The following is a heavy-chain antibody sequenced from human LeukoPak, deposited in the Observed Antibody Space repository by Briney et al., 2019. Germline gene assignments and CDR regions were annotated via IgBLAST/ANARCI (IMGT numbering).Heavy chain of an antibody. V-gene: IGHV4-61*05. CDR1: GGSIITSSNY. CDR2: IYYSGST. J-gene: IGHJ4*02. CDR3: ARGTWLPLLSFDY. Sequence: SETLSLTCTVSGGSIITSSNYWGWIRQPPGKGLEWIGYIYYSGSTNYNPSLKSRVTISVDTSKNQFSLKLSSVTAADTAVYYCARGTWLPLLSFDYWGQGTLVTVSS. D-gene: IGHD2/OR15-2a*01.